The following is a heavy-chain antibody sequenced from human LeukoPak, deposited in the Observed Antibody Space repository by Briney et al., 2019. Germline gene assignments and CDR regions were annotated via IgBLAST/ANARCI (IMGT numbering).Heavy chain of an antibody. J-gene: IGHJ4*02. CDR1: GFTFSSYW. CDR2: IKQDGSEK. V-gene: IGHV3-7*01. CDR3: ARDLHDYVWGSYFLDY. Sequence: PGGSLRLSCAASGFTFSSYWMSWVRQAPGKGLEWVAIIKQDGSEKYYVDSVKGRFTISRDNAKNSLYLQMNSLRAEDTAAYYCARDLHDYVWGSYFLDYWGQGTLVTVSS. D-gene: IGHD3-16*01.